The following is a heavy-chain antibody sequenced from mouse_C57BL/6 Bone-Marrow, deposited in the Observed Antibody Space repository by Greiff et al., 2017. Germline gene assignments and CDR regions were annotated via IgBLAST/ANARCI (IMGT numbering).Heavy chain of an antibody. CDR1: GFTFSSYG. J-gene: IGHJ3*01. CDR3: ARHGDGYPFAY. CDR2: ISSGGSYT. D-gene: IGHD2-3*01. Sequence: EVKLVESGGDLVKPGGSLKLSCAASGFTFSSYGMSWVRQTPDTRLEWVATISSGGSYTSYPDSVKGRFTISRDNAKNPLYLQMSSLKSEDTAMYYCARHGDGYPFAYWGQGTLVTVSA. V-gene: IGHV5-6*01.